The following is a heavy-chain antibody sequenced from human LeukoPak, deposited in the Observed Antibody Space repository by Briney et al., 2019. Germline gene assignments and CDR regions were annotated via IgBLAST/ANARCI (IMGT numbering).Heavy chain of an antibody. D-gene: IGHD1-14*01. CDR3: SRDFNGRNDF. CDR2: INPDGSRT. Sequence: PGGSLRLCGAASGFTFSSNWMHWVRQGPGKGLVWVSRINPDGSRTDYAESVKGRFTISRDNAKNTLSLEMNSLGDEDTAVYYCSRDFNGRNDFWGQGTLVTVSS. J-gene: IGHJ4*02. V-gene: IGHV3-74*01. CDR1: GFTFSSNW.